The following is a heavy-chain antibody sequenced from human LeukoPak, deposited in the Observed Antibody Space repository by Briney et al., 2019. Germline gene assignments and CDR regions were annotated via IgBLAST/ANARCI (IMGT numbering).Heavy chain of an antibody. CDR2: INVYSGST. J-gene: IGHJ4*02. Sequence: ASVKVSCKASGYILSSYGIAWVRQAPGQGLEWMGWINVYSGSTNFAQKFQGRVTMTTDTSTNTAYMELSSLRSEDTAVYYCARESGSEQHHTYKLDYWGQGTLVTVSS. CDR1: GYILSSYG. V-gene: IGHV1-18*01. D-gene: IGHD6-13*01. CDR3: ARESGSEQHHTYKLDY.